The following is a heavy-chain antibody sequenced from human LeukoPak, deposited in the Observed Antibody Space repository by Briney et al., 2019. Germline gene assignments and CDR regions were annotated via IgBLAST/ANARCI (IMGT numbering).Heavy chain of an antibody. CDR2: ISGSGGRT. J-gene: IGHJ4*02. V-gene: IGHV3-23*01. CDR3: ANGLDGSGSYYNRYY. CDR1: GFTFGSHG. Sequence: GALRLSCAASGFTFGSHGMSWVRQAPGKGLEWVSGISGSGGRTYYADSVKGRFTISRDNSKNTLYLQMNSLRAEDTAVYYCANGLDGSGSYYNRYYWGQGTLVTVSS. D-gene: IGHD3-10*01.